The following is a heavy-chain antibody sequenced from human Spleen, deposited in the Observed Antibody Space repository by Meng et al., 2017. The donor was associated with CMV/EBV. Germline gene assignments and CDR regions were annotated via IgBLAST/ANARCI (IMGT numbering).Heavy chain of an antibody. V-gene: IGHV1-24*01. Sequence: ASVKVSCKVSGYTLTELSIHWVRQAPGKGLEWMGGFDPEDGESIYPQKFQGRVTMTEDTSADTAYMELSRLRSEDTAVYYCATMAVALNYWGQGTRVTVSS. CDR1: GYTLTELS. CDR3: ATMAVALNY. J-gene: IGHJ4*02. CDR2: FDPEDGES. D-gene: IGHD6-19*01.